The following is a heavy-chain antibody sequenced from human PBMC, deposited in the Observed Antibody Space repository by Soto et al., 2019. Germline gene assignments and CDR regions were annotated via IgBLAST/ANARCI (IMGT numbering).Heavy chain of an antibody. V-gene: IGHV4-30-4*01. CDR1: GGSISSGDYY. CDR2: IYYSGST. D-gene: IGHD2-15*01. J-gene: IGHJ4*02. Sequence: SSETLSLTCTVSGGSISSGDYYWSWIRQPPGKGLEWIGYIYYSGSTYYNPSLKSRVTISVDTSKNQSSLKLSSVTAADTAVYYCARALFSSWFDYWGQGTLVTVSS. CDR3: ARALFSSWFDY.